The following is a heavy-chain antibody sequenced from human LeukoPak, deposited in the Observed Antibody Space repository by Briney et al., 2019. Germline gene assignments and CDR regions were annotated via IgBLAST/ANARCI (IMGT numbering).Heavy chain of an antibody. Sequence: APVKVSCKASGGTFSSYAISWVRQAPGQGLEWMGWISPNSGSTNYAQKFQGRVTITRDTSISTAYMELSSLRSDDTAVYYCARGFTVDPGYWGQGTLVTVSS. V-gene: IGHV1-2*02. CDR2: ISPNSGST. CDR1: GGTFSSYA. CDR3: ARGFTVDPGY. D-gene: IGHD4-23*01. J-gene: IGHJ4*02.